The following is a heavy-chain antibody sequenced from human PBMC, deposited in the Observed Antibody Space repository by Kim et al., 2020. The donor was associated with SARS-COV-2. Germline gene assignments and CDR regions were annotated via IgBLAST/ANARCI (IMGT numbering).Heavy chain of an antibody. CDR3: ARDAAGRPYNYGVDV. D-gene: IGHD3-10*01. Sequence: SETLSLTCSVSCGSVSGRNYYWNWIRQPPGKGLQWIGYISYGGTTSSNPSLKSRVTISLDTTTNQFSLKLTSVTAADTAVYYCARDAAGRPYNYGVDVWGQGTTVTVSS. CDR1: CGSVSGRNYY. V-gene: IGHV4-61*01. CDR2: ISYGGTT. J-gene: IGHJ6*02.